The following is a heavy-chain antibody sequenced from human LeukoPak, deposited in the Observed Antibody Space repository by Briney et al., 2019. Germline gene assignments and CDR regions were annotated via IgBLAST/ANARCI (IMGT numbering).Heavy chain of an antibody. CDR2: IKQDGSEK. CDR3: AKPLYYYDSSGYPWFDP. D-gene: IGHD3-22*01. CDR1: GFTFSSYW. J-gene: IGHJ5*02. V-gene: IGHV3-7*01. Sequence: PGGSLRLSCAASGFTFSSYWMSWVRQAPGKGLEWVANIKQDGSEKYYVDSVKGRFTISRDNAKNSLYLQMNSLRAEDTAVYYCAKPLYYYDSSGYPWFDPWGQGTLVTVSS.